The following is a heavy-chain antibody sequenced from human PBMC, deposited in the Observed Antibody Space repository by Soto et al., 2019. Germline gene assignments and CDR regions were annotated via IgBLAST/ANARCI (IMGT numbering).Heavy chain of an antibody. CDR3: ARDVYYDSSGYYPRYWFDP. Sequence: SETLSLTCAVYSGSFSGYYWSWIRQPPGKGLEWIGEINHSGSTKYNASLKSRVTISVDRSKNQFSLKLNSVTAADTAVYYCARDVYYDSSGYYPRYWFDPWGQGTLVTVSS. D-gene: IGHD3-22*01. CDR1: SGSFSGYY. CDR2: INHSGST. V-gene: IGHV4-34*01. J-gene: IGHJ5*02.